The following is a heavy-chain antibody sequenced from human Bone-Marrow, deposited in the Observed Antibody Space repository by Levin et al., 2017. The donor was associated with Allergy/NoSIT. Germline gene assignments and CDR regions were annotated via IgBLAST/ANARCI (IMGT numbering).Heavy chain of an antibody. CDR1: GGSISSGGYS. J-gene: IGHJ6*02. V-gene: IGHV4-30-2*01. CDR2: IYHSGST. CDR3: ARGLGWEPFGYYYYGMDV. Sequence: KTSETLSLTCAVSGGSISSGGYSWSWIRQPPGKGLEWIGYIYHSGSTYYNPSLKSRVTISVDRSKNQFSLKLSSVTAADTAVYYCARGLGWEPFGYYYYGMDVWGQGTTVTVSS. D-gene: IGHD1-26*01.